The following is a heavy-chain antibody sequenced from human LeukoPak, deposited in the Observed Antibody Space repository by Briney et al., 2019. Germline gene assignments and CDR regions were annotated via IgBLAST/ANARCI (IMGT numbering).Heavy chain of an antibody. D-gene: IGHD2-21*02. J-gene: IGHJ4*02. CDR2: IYNSGST. CDR1: GGSISSGGYS. V-gene: IGHV4-30-4*07. CDR3: ARGWGPAYCGGDCHRHFDY. Sequence: SETLSLTCAVSGGSISSGGYSYNWIRQPPGKGLEWIGYIYNSGSTSYNPSLKSRITMSVDTSKNQFSLKLSSVPAADTAVYYCARGWGPAYCGGDCHRHFDYWGQGALVTVSS.